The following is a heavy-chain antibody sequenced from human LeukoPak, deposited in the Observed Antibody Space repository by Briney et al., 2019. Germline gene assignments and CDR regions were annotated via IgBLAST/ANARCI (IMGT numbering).Heavy chain of an antibody. CDR2: ISGSGGST. Sequence: PGGSLRLSCAASGFTFSSYAMSWVRQAPGKGLEWVSAISGSGGSTYYAYSVKGRFTISRDNSKNTLYLQMNSLRAEDTAVYYCARDVSSSSNRPFGPQHYYYYMDVWGKGTTVTVSS. D-gene: IGHD6-6*01. J-gene: IGHJ6*03. CDR3: ARDVSSSSNRPFGPQHYYYYMDV. CDR1: GFTFSSYA. V-gene: IGHV3-23*01.